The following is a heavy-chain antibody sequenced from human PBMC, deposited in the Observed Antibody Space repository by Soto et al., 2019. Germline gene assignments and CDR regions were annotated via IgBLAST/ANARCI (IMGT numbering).Heavy chain of an antibody. CDR2: IPYDGSLQ. CDR1: GLPFGSIG. D-gene: IGHD5-18*01. V-gene: IGHV3-30*03. CDR3: VSDRGYGHASVPYS. J-gene: IGHJ4*02. Sequence: QAQLVESGGGVVQPGGPWSPSCPPPGLPFGSIGSNWFRRAPGTGREGVAVIPYDGSLQPYEDSVKGRFTISRDNSKNMVLLQMSSLRAEDTAVYYCVSDRGYGHASVPYSWGQGTLVSVSS.